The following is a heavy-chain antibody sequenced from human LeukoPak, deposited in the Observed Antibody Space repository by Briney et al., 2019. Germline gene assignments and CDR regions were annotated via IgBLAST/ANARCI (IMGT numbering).Heavy chain of an antibody. J-gene: IGHJ4*02. CDR1: GGSFSGYY. V-gene: IGHV4-59*10. D-gene: IGHD4/OR15-4a*01. Sequence: SETLSLTCAVYGGSFSGYYWSWIRQPAGKGLEWIGRIYTSGSTNYNPSLKSRVTISVDTSKNQFSLKLSSVTAADTAVYYCARVKGGASSVYWGQGTLVTVSS. CDR2: IYTSGST. CDR3: ARVKGGASSVY.